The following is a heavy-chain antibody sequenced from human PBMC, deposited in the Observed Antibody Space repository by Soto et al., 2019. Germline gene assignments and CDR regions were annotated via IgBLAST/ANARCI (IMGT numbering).Heavy chain of an antibody. CDR2: IYYSGST. V-gene: IGHV4-59*01. CDR1: GGSISSYY. Sequence: QVQLQESGPGLVKPSETLSLTCTVSGGSISSYYWSWIRQPPGKGLEWIGYIYYSGSTNYNPSLKSRVTISVDQSKNQFSLRLSSVAAADTAVYYCARAGGYCSGGSCYSDPDYWGQGTLVTVSS. J-gene: IGHJ4*02. CDR3: ARAGGYCSGGSCYSDPDY. D-gene: IGHD2-15*01.